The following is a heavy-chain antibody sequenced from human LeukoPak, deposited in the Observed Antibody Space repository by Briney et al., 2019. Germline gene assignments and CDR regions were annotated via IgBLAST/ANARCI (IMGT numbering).Heavy chain of an antibody. J-gene: IGHJ4*02. CDR3: AREEVSVISDTCCSGLGY. CDR1: GYTFTGFY. CDR2: INPNSGGT. Sequence: GASVKVSCKASGYTFTGFYMHWMRQAPGQGLEWMGWINPNSGGTNYAQKFQGRVTMTRDTSINTAYMELSSLRSDDTAVYYCAREEVSVISDTCCSGLGYWGQGTLVTVSS. D-gene: IGHD3-10*01. V-gene: IGHV1-2*02.